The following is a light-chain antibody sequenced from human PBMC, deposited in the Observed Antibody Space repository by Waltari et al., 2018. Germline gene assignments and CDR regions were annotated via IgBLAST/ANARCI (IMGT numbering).Light chain of an antibody. V-gene: IGLV1-47*01. CDR3: AAWDDSISSPRV. J-gene: IGLJ3*02. Sequence: QSALRQPPSASGTPGPRITLSCSGSRSNTGNNSVSWSQQPPGTAPKLLISRNNQRASGVPDRFSGSKSATSASLAISGLRSDDEATYYCAAWDDSISSPRVFGGGTKVTVL. CDR2: RNN. CDR1: RSNTGNNS.